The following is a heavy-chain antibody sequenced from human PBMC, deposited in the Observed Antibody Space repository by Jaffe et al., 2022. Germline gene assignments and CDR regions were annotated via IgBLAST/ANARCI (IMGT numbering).Heavy chain of an antibody. J-gene: IGHJ6*03. V-gene: IGHV1-69*01. Sequence: QVQLVQSGAEVKKPGSSVKVSCKASGGTFSSYAISWVRQAPGQGLEWMGGIIPIFGTANYAQKFQGRVTITADESTSTAYMELSSLRSEDTAVYYCATRPWRGVRNLGYYYMDVWGKGTTVTVSS. CDR2: IIPIFGTA. CDR3: ATRPWRGVRNLGYYYMDV. CDR1: GGTFSSYA. D-gene: IGHD3-3*01.